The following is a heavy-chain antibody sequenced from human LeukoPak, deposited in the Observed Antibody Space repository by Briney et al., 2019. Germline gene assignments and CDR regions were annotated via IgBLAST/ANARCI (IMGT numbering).Heavy chain of an antibody. J-gene: IGHJ4*02. D-gene: IGHD2-21*01. CDR1: GFTFSSYA. Sequence: GGSLRLSCAASGFTFSSYAMSWVRQAPGKGLKWVSAISGSGGSTYYADSVKGRFTISRDNSKNTLYLQMNSLRAEDTAVYYCAKDRTIVVVEFDYWGQGTLVTVSS. CDR2: ISGSGGST. CDR3: AKDRTIVVVEFDY. V-gene: IGHV3-23*01.